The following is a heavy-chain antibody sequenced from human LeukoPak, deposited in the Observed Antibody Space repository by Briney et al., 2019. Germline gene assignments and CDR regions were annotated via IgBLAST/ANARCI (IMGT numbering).Heavy chain of an antibody. CDR1: GFTFSSYW. CDR2: IKQDGSEK. V-gene: IGHV3-7*03. Sequence: GGSLRLSCAASGFTFSSYWMSWVRQAPGKGLEWVANIKQDGSEKYYVDSVKGRFTISRDNAKNSLYLQMNSLRAEDTAVYYCARPALPYYYHGMDVWGQGTTVTVSS. CDR3: ARPALPYYYHGMDV. J-gene: IGHJ6*02.